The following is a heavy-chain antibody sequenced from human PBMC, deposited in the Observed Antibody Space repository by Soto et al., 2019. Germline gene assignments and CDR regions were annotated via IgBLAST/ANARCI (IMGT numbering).Heavy chain of an antibody. D-gene: IGHD2-15*01. V-gene: IGHV4-31*03. Sequence: SETLSLTCTVSGGSISRGGYYWSWIRQHPGKGLEWIGYIYYSGSTYYNPSLKSRVTISVDTSKNQFSLKLSSVTAADTAVYYCARVPELRYYYYYMDVWGKGTTVTVSS. CDR1: GGSISRGGYY. J-gene: IGHJ6*03. CDR3: ARVPELRYYYYYMDV. CDR2: IYYSGST.